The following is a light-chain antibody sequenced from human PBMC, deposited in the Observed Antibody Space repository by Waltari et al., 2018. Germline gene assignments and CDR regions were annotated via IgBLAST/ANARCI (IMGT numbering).Light chain of an antibody. Sequence: QSALTQPASVSGSPGQSITISCTGTSRDAGYYNSVSWYQQHPGKAPKLMIYDVSDRPSGVSNRFSGSKSGNTASLTISGLQAEDEADYYCSSYTTISTVVFGGGTKLTVL. V-gene: IGLV2-14*03. CDR1: SRDAGYYNS. CDR2: DVS. J-gene: IGLJ2*01. CDR3: SSYTTISTVV.